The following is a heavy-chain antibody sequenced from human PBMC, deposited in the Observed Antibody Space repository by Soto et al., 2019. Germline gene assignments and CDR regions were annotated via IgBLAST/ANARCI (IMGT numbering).Heavy chain of an antibody. Sequence: GESVKISCTGSGYSFTIHWIGWVRQMPGKGLEWMGIIYPGDSDTRYSPSFQGQVTISADKSISTAYLQWSSLKASDTAMYYCARHYCXSTSCYPVYYYYYGMDVWGQGTTVTVSS. V-gene: IGHV5-51*01. CDR3: ARHYCXSTSCYPVYYYYYGMDV. J-gene: IGHJ6*02. D-gene: IGHD2-2*01. CDR1: GYSFTIHW. CDR2: IYPGDSDT.